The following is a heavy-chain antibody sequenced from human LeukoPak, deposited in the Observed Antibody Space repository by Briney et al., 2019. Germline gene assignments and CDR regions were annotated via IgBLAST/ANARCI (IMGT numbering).Heavy chain of an antibody. CDR3: ARTNIIVDTDNWFDP. CDR2: VYYSGST. Sequence: SETLSLTCTVSGGSISSYYWSWIRQPPGKGLEWIGYVYYSGSTNYNPSLKSRVTISVDTSKNQFSLKLSSVTAADTAVYYCARTNIIVDTDNWFDPWGQGTLVTVSS. D-gene: IGHD5-18*01. J-gene: IGHJ5*02. CDR1: GGSISSYY. V-gene: IGHV4-59*01.